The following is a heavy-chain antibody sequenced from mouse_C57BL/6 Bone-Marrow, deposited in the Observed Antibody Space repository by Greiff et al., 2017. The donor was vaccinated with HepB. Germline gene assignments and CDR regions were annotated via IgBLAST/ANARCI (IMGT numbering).Heavy chain of an antibody. V-gene: IGHV1-64*01. CDR3: ARGFDYYGSSVYAMDY. CDR1: GYTFTSYW. CDR2: IHPNSGST. D-gene: IGHD1-1*01. Sequence: QVQLQQPGAELVKPGASVKLSCKASGYTFTSYWMHWVKQRPGQGLEWIGMIHPNSGSTNYNEKFKSKATLTVVKSSSTAYMQLSSLTSEDSAVYYCARGFDYYGSSVYAMDYWGQGTSVTVSS. J-gene: IGHJ4*01.